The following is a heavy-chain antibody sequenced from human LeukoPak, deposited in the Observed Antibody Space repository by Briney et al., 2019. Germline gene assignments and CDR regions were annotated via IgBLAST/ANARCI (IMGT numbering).Heavy chain of an antibody. J-gene: IGHJ1*01. Sequence: GESLKISCKGSGYSFTSYWISWVRQMPGKGLEWMGRIDPSDSYTNYSPSFQGQVTISADKSISTAYLQWSSLKASDTAMYYCARRGYCSGGSCSAEYFQHWGQGTLVTVSS. CDR3: ARRGYCSGGSCSAEYFQH. V-gene: IGHV5-10-1*04. CDR2: IDPSDSYT. CDR1: GYSFTSYW. D-gene: IGHD2-15*01.